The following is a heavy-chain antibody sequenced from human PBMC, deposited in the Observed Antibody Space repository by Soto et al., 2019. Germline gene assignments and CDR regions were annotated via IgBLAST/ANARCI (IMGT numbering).Heavy chain of an antibody. Sequence: QVQLQQWGAGLLKPSETLSLTCAVYGGSFSGYYWSWIRQPPGKGLEWIGEINHSGSTNYNPSLKSRVTISVDTSQNQFSLKLSSVTAADTAVYYWARVGRIVAATGGLRFDYWGQGPLVTVSS. CDR2: INHSGST. J-gene: IGHJ4*02. V-gene: IGHV4-34*01. CDR1: GGSFSGYY. D-gene: IGHD1-26*01. CDR3: ARVGRIVAATGGLRFDY.